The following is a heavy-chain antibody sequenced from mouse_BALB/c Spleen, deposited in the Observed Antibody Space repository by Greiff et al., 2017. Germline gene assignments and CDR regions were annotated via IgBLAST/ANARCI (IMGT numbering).Heavy chain of an antibody. CDR3: NAEGEDAMDY. V-gene: IGHV14-4*02. J-gene: IGHJ4*01. Sequence: EVQLQQSGSELVRPGASVKLSCTASGFNINDYYMHWVKQRPEQGLEWIGWIDPENGDTEYAPKFQGKAIMTADTSSNTAYLQLSSLTSEDTAVYYCNAEGEDAMDYWGQGTSVTVSS. D-gene: IGHD2-13*01. CDR1: GFNINDYY. CDR2: IDPENGDT.